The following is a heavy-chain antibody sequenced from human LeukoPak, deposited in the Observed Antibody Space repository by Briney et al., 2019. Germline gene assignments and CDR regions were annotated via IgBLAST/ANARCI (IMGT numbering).Heavy chain of an antibody. D-gene: IGHD3-22*01. J-gene: IGHJ4*02. CDR3: ARVVVEAYYYDSSGSGPFDY. CDR1: GGTFSSYA. CDR2: INPNSGGT. Sequence: ASVKVSCKASGGTFSSYAISWVRQAPGQGLEWMGWINPNSGGTNYAQKFQGRVSMTRDTSISTAYMELSRLRSDDTAVYYCARVVVEAYYYDSSGSGPFDYWGQGTLVTVSS. V-gene: IGHV1-2*02.